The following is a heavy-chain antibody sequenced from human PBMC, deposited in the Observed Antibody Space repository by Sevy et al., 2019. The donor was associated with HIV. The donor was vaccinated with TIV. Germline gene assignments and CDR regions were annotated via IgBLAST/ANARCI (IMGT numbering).Heavy chain of an antibody. Sequence: VSVKVSCKASGYTFTSYDINWVRQATGQGLEWMGWMNPNSGNTGYAQKFQGRVTMTRNTSISTAYMELSSLRSEDTAVYYCARGYDFWSGYYSPPWGQGTLVTVSS. CDR2: MNPNSGNT. CDR1: GYTFTSYD. J-gene: IGHJ5*02. D-gene: IGHD3-3*01. V-gene: IGHV1-8*01. CDR3: ARGYDFWSGYYSPP.